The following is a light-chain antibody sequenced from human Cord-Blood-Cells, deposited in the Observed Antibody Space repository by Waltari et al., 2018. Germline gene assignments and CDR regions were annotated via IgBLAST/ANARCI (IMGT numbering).Light chain of an antibody. Sequence: QSALTQPASVSGSPGQSITISCTGPSSDVGGYNYVSWYQQHPGKAPKLMIYDVSNRPSGVSKRFSGSKSGNTASLTISGLQAEDEADYYCSSYTSSSTYVFGTGTKVTVL. CDR2: DVS. CDR1: SSDVGGYNY. V-gene: IGLV2-14*01. J-gene: IGLJ1*01. CDR3: SSYTSSSTYV.